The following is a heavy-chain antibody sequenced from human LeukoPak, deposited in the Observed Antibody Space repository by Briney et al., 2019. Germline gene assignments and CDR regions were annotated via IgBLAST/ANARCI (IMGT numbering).Heavy chain of an antibody. CDR3: ARELAY. D-gene: IGHD6-6*01. CDR2: ISGSSSTV. J-gene: IGHJ4*02. V-gene: IGHV3-48*01. CDR1: GFPFSSFT. Sequence: AGSLRLSCVASGFPFSSFTMNWVRQAPGEGLEWVSYISGSSSTVYYADSVKGRFTISRDNAKNSLFLQMNSLRAEDTAVYYCARELAYWGQGTLVTVSS.